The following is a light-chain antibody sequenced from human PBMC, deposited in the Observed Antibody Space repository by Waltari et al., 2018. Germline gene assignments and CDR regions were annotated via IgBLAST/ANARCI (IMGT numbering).Light chain of an antibody. V-gene: IGKV3-20*01. CDR2: RAS. J-gene: IGKJ1*01. CDR3: QQHGTLPAT. Sequence: EIVLTQSPGTASLSPGERVTLSCRASQSVGSSSLAWYQQKPGQAPRLVIYRASRRATGIPDRFSGSGSGTDFSLTISILEPEDFAVYYCQQHGTLPATFGQGTKVEIK. CDR1: QSVGSSS.